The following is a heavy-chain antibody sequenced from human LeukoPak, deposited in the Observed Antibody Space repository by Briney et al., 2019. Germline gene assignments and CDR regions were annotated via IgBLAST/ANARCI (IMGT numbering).Heavy chain of an antibody. CDR1: GFTFNTYA. CDR3: AKDASGSYWYYFDY. V-gene: IGHV3-23*01. Sequence: GGSLRLSCAASGFTFNTYAMSWARQAPGKGLEWVSGISGTGDSTYYADSVKGRFTISRDDSKNTLYLQMKSLTAEDTAVYYCAKDASGSYWYYFDYWGQGTLVTVSS. CDR2: ISGTGDST. J-gene: IGHJ4*02. D-gene: IGHD1-26*01.